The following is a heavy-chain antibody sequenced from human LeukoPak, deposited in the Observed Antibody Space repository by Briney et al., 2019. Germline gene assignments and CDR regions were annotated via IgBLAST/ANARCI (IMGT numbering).Heavy chain of an antibody. Sequence: GSLRLSCAASGFTFSSYAMSWIRQPPGKGLEWIGYIHYSGSTNYNPSLKSRVTISLDTSKNQFSLKMSSVTAADTAVYYCARRDGSSWYFFDYWGQGILVTVSS. CDR2: IHYSGST. V-gene: IGHV4-59*01. CDR3: ARRDGSSWYFFDY. D-gene: IGHD6-13*01. J-gene: IGHJ4*02. CDR1: GFTFSSYA.